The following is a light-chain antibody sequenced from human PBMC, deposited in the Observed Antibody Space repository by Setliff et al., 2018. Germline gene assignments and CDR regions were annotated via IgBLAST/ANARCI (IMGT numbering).Light chain of an antibody. CDR1: SSDVGGYNDVFRYNY. J-gene: IGLJ2*01. Sequence: QSALAQPPSASGSPGQSVTISCTGASSDVGGYNDVFRYNYVAWYQQHPGKAPKLIISEVTKRPSGVPDRFSGSKSGNTASLTVSGLQAEDEADYYCSSYAGGNSCVFGGGTKVTV. CDR3: SSYAGGNSCV. CDR2: EVT. V-gene: IGLV2-8*01.